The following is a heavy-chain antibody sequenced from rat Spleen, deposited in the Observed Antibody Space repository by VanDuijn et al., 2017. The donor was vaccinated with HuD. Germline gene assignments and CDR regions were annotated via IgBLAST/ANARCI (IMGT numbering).Heavy chain of an antibody. Sequence: QVQMKETGPGLVQTTQTLSVTCTVSGFSLTSYGVHWVRQAPGKGLEWMGVIWGDGNTNYNSALKSRLSISRNISKSQVFLTMNSLQTDDTAVYYCAELTSDFWGPGTTVTMSS. CDR2: IWGDGNT. D-gene: IGHD1-11*01. CDR1: GFSLTSYG. J-gene: IGHJ1*01. CDR3: AELTSDF. V-gene: IGHV2-77*01.